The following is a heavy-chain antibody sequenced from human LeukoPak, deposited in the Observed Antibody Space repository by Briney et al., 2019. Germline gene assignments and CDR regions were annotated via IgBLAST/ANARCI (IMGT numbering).Heavy chain of an antibody. D-gene: IGHD2-21*01. CDR1: GFTFDDYA. J-gene: IGHJ4*02. CDR3: AKDTGVVY. Sequence: GGSLRLSCAASGFTFDDYAMHWVRQAPGKGLEWVSGISWNSGSIGYADSVKGRFTISGDNAKNSLYLQMNSLRAEDTALYYCAKDTGVVYWGQGTLVTVSS. V-gene: IGHV3-9*01. CDR2: ISWNSGSI.